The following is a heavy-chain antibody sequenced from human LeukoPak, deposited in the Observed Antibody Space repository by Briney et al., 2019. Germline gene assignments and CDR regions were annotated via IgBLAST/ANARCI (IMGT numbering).Heavy chain of an antibody. V-gene: IGHV3-23*01. Sequence: PGGSLRLSCTASVFAFSNYEMTWVRQAPGKGLDWVSNIGGSGANTYCADSVKGRFTISRDNSKNTLYLQMNSLRAEDTAVYYCAKDRRSFGVVIISWFDPRGQGTLVTVSS. CDR1: VFAFSNYE. CDR2: IGGSGANT. D-gene: IGHD3-3*01. J-gene: IGHJ5*02. CDR3: AKDRRSFGVVIISWFDP.